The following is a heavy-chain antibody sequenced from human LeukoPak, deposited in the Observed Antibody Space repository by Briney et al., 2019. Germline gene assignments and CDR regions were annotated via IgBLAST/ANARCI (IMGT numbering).Heavy chain of an antibody. CDR3: ARHFSPLKYYYDSSGLGWFDP. D-gene: IGHD3-22*01. CDR2: IYPGDSDT. J-gene: IGHJ5*02. Sequence: GESLKISCKGSGYSFTSYWIGWVRQMPGKGLEWMGIIYPGDSDTRYSPSFQGQVTISADKSISTAYLQWSSLKASDTAMYYCARHFSPLKYYYDSSGLGWFDPWGQGTLVTVSS. CDR1: GYSFTSYW. V-gene: IGHV5-51*01.